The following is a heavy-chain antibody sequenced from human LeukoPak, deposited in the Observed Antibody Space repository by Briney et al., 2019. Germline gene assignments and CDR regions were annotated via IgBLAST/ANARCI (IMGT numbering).Heavy chain of an antibody. CDR1: GYTFTSYY. D-gene: IGHD6-19*01. J-gene: IGHJ4*02. CDR2: INPNGGST. V-gene: IGHV1-46*01. Sequence: ASVKVSCKASGYTFTSYYMHWVRQAPGQGLEWMGIINPNGGSTSYAQKLQGRVTMTRDTSTSTVYMDLSSLRSEDTAVYYCATPLYSSGCPDYWGQGTLVTVSS. CDR3: ATPLYSSGCPDY.